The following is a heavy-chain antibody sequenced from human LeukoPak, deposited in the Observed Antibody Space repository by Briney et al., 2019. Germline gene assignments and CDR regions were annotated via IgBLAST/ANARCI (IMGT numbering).Heavy chain of an antibody. CDR2: IYHSGST. D-gene: IGHD2-2*01. CDR1: GYSISSGYY. J-gene: IGHJ5*02. V-gene: IGHV4-38-2*02. CDR3: AREDIVVVPAGFDP. Sequence: SETLFLTCAVSGYSISSGYYWGWIRQPPGKGLEWIGSIYHSGSTYYNPSLKSRVTISVDTSKNQFSLKLSSVTAADTAVYYCAREDIVVVPAGFDPWGQGTLVTVSS.